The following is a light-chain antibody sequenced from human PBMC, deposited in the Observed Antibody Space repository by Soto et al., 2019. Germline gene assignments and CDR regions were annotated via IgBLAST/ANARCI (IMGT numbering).Light chain of an antibody. Sequence: QSVLTQPASVSGSPGQSITISCTGTSSDVGSYNLVSWYQQHPGKAPKLMIYEVSKRPSGVSNRFSGSKSGNTASLTISGLQAEDEADYHCCSYAGSSRGVFGGGTKVTVL. CDR3: CSYAGSSRGV. CDR2: EVS. J-gene: IGLJ3*02. CDR1: SSDVGSYNL. V-gene: IGLV2-23*02.